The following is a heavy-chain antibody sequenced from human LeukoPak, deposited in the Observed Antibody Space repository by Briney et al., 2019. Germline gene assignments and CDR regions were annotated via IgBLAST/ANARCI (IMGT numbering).Heavy chain of an antibody. CDR3: AKDGGYSSGWWIDY. CDR2: ISYDGSNK. Sequence: PGGSLRLSCAASGFTFSSYGMHWVHQAPGKGLEWVAVISYDGSNKYYADSVKGRFTISRDNSKNTLFLQMNSLRAEDTAVYYCAKDGGYSSGWWIDYWGQGTLVTVSP. CDR1: GFTFSSYG. V-gene: IGHV3-30*18. J-gene: IGHJ4*02. D-gene: IGHD6-19*01.